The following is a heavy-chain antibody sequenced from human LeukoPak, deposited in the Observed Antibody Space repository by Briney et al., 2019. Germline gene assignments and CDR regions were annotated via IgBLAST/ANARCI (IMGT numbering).Heavy chain of an antibody. D-gene: IGHD2/OR15-2a*01. CDR2: IYHSGST. V-gene: IGHV4-30-2*01. CDR3: ARQRIYYYGMDV. Sequence: SQTLSLTCTVSGGSISSGGYYWSWIRQPPGKGLEWIGYIYHSGSTYYNPSLKSRVTISVDRSKNQFSLKLSSVTAADTAVYYCARQRIYYYGMDVWGQGTTVTVSS. J-gene: IGHJ6*02. CDR1: GGSISSGGYY.